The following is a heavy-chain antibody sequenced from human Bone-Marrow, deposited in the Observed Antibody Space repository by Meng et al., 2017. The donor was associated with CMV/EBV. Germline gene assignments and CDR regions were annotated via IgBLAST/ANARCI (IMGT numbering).Heavy chain of an antibody. V-gene: IGHV3-48*03. CDR2: ISSSGSTI. CDR1: GFTFSSYE. J-gene: IGHJ4*02. CDR3: ARGLGYCSSTSCYKAGFVDY. Sequence: LSLTCAASGFTFSSYEMNWVRQAPGKGLEWVSYISSSGSTIYCADSVKGRFTISRDNAKNSLYLQMNSLRAEDTALYHCARGLGYCSSTSCYKAGFVDYWGQGTLVTVSS. D-gene: IGHD2-2*02.